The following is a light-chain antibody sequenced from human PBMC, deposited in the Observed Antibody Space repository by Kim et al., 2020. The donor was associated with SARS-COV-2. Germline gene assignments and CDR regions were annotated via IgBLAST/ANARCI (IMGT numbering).Light chain of an antibody. CDR1: QTISSW. J-gene: IGKJ2*01. CDR3: QQDKSYTRT. Sequence: DIQMTQSPSTLSASVGDRVTITCRASQTISSWLAWYQQKPGKAPKLLVYKTSTLETGVPSRFSGSGSGTEFTLTISSLQPDDFATYYCQQDKSYTRTFGQGTKLEI. CDR2: KTS. V-gene: IGKV1-5*03.